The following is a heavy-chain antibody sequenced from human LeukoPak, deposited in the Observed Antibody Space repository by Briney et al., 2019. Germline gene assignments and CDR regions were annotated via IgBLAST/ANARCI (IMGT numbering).Heavy chain of an antibody. D-gene: IGHD2-8*02. Sequence: GGSLTLSCAASGFTFSSFTMNCVRQAPGKGLEWVSSISPSGQYTWNADSVKGRFTISRDNAKNSVYLQMNSLRDEDTGIYYCGRDFVGESGAEGPWGQGTLITVSA. CDR1: GFTFSSFT. V-gene: IGHV3-21*01. CDR2: ISPSGQYT. J-gene: IGHJ5*02. CDR3: GRDFVGESGAEGP.